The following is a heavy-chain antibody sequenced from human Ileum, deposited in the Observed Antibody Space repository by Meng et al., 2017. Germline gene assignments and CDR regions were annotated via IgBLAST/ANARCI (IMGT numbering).Heavy chain of an antibody. CDR1: GASSSMGHW. Sequence: VQLQEPGPGLRPPSQPRSLTSSASGASSSMGHWWSWVRQPQGKGLELIGEIYPSGTTNYNPSLKSRVTISMDTSKNQLSLKLSSVTAADTAVYYCARHIAVSGTRGFDSWGQGTLVTVSS. CDR2: IYPSGTT. D-gene: IGHD6-19*01. J-gene: IGHJ4*02. CDR3: ARHIAVSGTRGFDS. V-gene: IGHV4-4*02.